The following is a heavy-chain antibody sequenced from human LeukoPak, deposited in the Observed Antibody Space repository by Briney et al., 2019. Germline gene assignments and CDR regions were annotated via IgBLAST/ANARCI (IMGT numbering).Heavy chain of an antibody. CDR1: GFTFSSYG. V-gene: IGHV3-30*18. CDR3: AKDPKFDP. J-gene: IGHJ5*02. CDR2: ISYDGSNK. Sequence: PGGSLRLSCAASGFTFSSYGMHWVRQAPGKGLEGVAVISYDGSNKYYAVSVKGRFTISRDNSKNTLYLQMNSLRAEDTAVYYCAKDPKFDPWGQGTLVTVSS.